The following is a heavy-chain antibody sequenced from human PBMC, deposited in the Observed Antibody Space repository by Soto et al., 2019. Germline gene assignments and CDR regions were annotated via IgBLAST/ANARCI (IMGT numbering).Heavy chain of an antibody. D-gene: IGHD3-10*01. CDR1: GYIFTSYW. V-gene: IGHV5-51*01. CDR3: AMGGGPTRYYSSMAFDI. Sequence: VESLKISCKGSGYIFTSYWIGWLRQMPVKVLEWMGIIYPGDSDTRYSPSFQGQVTISADKSISTAYLQWSSLKASDTAMYYRAMGGGPTRYYSSMAFDIWGQGTMVTVSS. CDR2: IYPGDSDT. J-gene: IGHJ3*02.